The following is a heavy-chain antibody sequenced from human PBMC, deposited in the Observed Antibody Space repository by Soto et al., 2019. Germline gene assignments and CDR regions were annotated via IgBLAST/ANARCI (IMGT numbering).Heavy chain of an antibody. CDR1: GGSISSSSYY. V-gene: IGHV4-39*01. Sequence: QLQLQESGPGLVKPSETLSLTCTVSGGSISSSSYYWGWIRQPPGKGLEWIGSIYYSGSTYYNPSLKSRVTISVDTSKNQFSLKLSSVTAADTAVYYCARLTYSSGWYFDYWGQGTLVTVSS. CDR3: ARLTYSSGWYFDY. J-gene: IGHJ4*02. D-gene: IGHD6-19*01. CDR2: IYYSGST.